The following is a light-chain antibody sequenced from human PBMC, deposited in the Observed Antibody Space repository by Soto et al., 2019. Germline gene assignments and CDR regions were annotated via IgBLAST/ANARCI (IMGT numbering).Light chain of an antibody. J-gene: IGKJ1*01. CDR1: QSVSGN. Sequence: EIVMTQSPATLSVSPGERATLSCRASQSVSGNLAWYQQKPGQAPRLLIYGASTRATGIPARFSGSGSGTEFTLSISSLQSEDFAVYYCQQYNNWPGTFGQGTKVEIK. CDR3: QQYNNWPGT. V-gene: IGKV3-15*01. CDR2: GAS.